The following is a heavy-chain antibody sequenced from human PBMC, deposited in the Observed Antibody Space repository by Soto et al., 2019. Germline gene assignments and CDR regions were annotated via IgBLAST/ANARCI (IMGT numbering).Heavy chain of an antibody. CDR1: GASVVNGNW. CDR2: VSLAGRN. Sequence: QVQLQDSGPGLVRPSVTLSLTCSVSGASVVNGNWWSWVRQSPGKGLEWIGEVSLAGRNHYNPSLQSRVTISLDESQNQFSLILTSVTVADAAIYYCARGFQYWLPTFDWGRGTVVTVS. CDR3: ARGFQYWLPTFD. D-gene: IGHD3-10*01. J-gene: IGHJ4*02. V-gene: IGHV4-4*02.